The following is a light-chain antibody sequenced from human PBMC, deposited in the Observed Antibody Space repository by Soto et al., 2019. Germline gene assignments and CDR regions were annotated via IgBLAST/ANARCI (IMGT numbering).Light chain of an antibody. V-gene: IGKV3-20*01. Sequence: EIVLTQSPGTLSLSPGERDTLSCRASQSVSNNYLAWYQQKPGQAPRLLIYGASSRATGIPDRFSGSGSGTDFTLTISRLDPEDFAVYYCQHYTNWPLTFGGGTKV. J-gene: IGKJ4*01. CDR1: QSVSNNY. CDR2: GAS. CDR3: QHYTNWPLT.